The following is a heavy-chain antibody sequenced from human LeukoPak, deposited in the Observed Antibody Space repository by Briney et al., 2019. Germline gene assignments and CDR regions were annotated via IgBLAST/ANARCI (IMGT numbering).Heavy chain of an antibody. D-gene: IGHD1-14*01. CDR1: GGSISNYY. V-gene: IGHV4-59*08. J-gene: IGHJ4*02. Sequence: SETLSLTCTVSGGSISNYYWSWIRQSPGKGLDWIAHIYYSGSTNYNPSLRGRVTIPADTSYTQLPLKLSSVTTSNTSPSYSPRHYPRDSDGSGIDFDYWGQGILVTVSS. CDR2: IYYSGST. CDR3: PRHYPRDSDGSGIDFDY.